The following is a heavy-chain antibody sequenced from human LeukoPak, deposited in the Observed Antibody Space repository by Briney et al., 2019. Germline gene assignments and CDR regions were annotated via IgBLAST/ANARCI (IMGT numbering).Heavy chain of an antibody. D-gene: IGHD5-18*01. J-gene: IGHJ5*02. V-gene: IGHV4-39*01. Sequence: PSETLSLTCTVSGGSISSSSYYWGWIRQPPGMGLEWIASIYYRGNTYYNPSLKSRVTIYIDTSKNHFSLKVTSVTAADTAIYYCARQKYIGRNNWFDAWGQGSLVTVSS. CDR1: GGSISSSSYY. CDR3: ARQKYIGRNNWFDA. CDR2: IYYRGNT.